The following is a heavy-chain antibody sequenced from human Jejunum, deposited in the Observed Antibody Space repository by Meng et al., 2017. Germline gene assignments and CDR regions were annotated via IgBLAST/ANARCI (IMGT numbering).Heavy chain of an antibody. J-gene: IGHJ4*02. CDR2: IVHVLGVS. Sequence: QVQRGQSGAEVGKAGSSVKVSCKASADIVGYHTFTWVRQAPGQGLEWMGRIVHVLGVSTYAQKFQGRVTITADKSTNTVYLEMSSLTPDDTAFYYCARGVEDGFNGNDYWGQGTLVTVSS. CDR3: ARGVEDGFNGNDY. D-gene: IGHD5-24*01. V-gene: IGHV1-69*02. CDR1: ADIVGYHT.